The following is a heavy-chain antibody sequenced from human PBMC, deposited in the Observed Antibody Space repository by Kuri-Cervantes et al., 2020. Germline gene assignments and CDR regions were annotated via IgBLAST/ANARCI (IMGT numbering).Heavy chain of an antibody. D-gene: IGHD6-25*01. J-gene: IGHJ6*02. CDR1: GGSISSGGYS. Sequence: SCAVSGGSISSGGYSWSWIRQPPGKGLEWIGYIYHSGSTYYNPSLKSRVTISVDRSKNQFSLKLSSVTAADTAVYYCARAGFYYYGMDVWGQGTTVTVSS. V-gene: IGHV4-30-2*01. CDR3: ARAGFYYYGMDV. CDR2: IYHSGST.